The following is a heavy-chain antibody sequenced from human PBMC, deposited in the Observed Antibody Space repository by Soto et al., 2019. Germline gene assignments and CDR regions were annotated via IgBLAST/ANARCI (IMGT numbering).Heavy chain of an antibody. CDR1: GYTFNIYF. CDR3: ARGSDRHWTTWYAH. CDR2: INTHSGGT. V-gene: IGHV1-2*02. J-gene: IGHJ4*02. Sequence: QVQLVQSGPEVTRPGDSVTVSCTGSGYTFNIYFIHWIRQAPGRGLEWMGWINTHSGGTNLAENFQGRVTMTRDTSINTVYLQLTSLKADDTAVYFCARGSDRHWTTWYAHWGQGSLVTVSS. D-gene: IGHD6-13*01.